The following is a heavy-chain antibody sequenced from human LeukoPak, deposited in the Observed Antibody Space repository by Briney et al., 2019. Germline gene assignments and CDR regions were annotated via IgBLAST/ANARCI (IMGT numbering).Heavy chain of an antibody. Sequence: GGSLRLSCAASGFTISTYAMHWVRQAPGKGLEYVSGITRKGDSTYYADSVKGRFTISRDNSKNTLYLQMGGLRAEDMAVYYCARQAAGVVYRGQGTLVTVSS. J-gene: IGHJ4*02. V-gene: IGHV3-64*02. CDR2: ITRKGDST. CDR3: ARQAAGVVY. CDR1: GFTISTYA. D-gene: IGHD6-13*01.